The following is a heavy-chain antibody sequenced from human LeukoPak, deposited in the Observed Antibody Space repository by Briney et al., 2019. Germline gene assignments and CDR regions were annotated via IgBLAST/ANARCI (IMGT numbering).Heavy chain of an antibody. CDR1: RFTLNRYA. CDR3: ARWDENFYYMDV. J-gene: IGHJ6*03. V-gene: IGHV3-23*01. D-gene: IGHD1-26*01. Sequence: PGGSLRLSCAASRFTLNRYAISLVRQDPRKGLEWVSSISGSGGGTFYASSVRGRFTISTDNSKDTVFLQMNGLRAEDTAMYYCARWDENFYYMDVWGQGTTVTVSS. CDR2: ISGSGGGT.